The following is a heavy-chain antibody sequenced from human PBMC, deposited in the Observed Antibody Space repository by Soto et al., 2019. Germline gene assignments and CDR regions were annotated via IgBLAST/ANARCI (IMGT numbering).Heavy chain of an antibody. V-gene: IGHV3-33*01. J-gene: IGHJ4*02. CDR2: IWHDGKNK. Sequence: QVQVVESGGGVVQPGTSLRLSCAASGFTFSNFGMHWVRQAPGKGPEWVAVIWHDGKNKYYADSAKGRFTISRDNSKNTLYLQMNSLRAEDTAVYYCARDPGQDEAMDYWGQGTLVTVSS. CDR3: ARDPGQDEAMDY. CDR1: GFTFSNFG.